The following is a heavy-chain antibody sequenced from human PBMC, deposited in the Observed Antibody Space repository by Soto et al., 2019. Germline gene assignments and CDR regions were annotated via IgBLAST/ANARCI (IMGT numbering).Heavy chain of an antibody. CDR3: ARGTPPYCSSTSCYLGAYNWFDP. Sequence: ASVKVSCKASAYTFTAYYMPWGRKAPGQGLEWMGWIIPTSDGTNYAQKFQGWVTMTRDTSISIAYMELSRLRSHDTAEYYCARGTPPYCSSTSCYLGAYNWFDPWGQGTLVTVSS. V-gene: IGHV1-2*04. D-gene: IGHD2-2*01. CDR1: AYTFTAYY. J-gene: IGHJ5*02. CDR2: IIPTSDGT.